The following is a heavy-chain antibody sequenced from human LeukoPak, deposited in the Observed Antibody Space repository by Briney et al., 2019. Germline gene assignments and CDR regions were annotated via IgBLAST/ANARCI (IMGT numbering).Heavy chain of an antibody. V-gene: IGHV1-2*02. J-gene: IGHJ5*02. CDR3: ARAYGSSYNGFDP. Sequence: ASVKVSCKASGYTFTGYYIHWVRQAPGQGLEWMGWINPNSGDTNYAQKFQGRVTMTRDTSISTAYMELSRLRSDDTAVYFCARAYGSSYNGFDPWGQGTLVTVSS. CDR1: GYTFTGYY. CDR2: INPNSGDT. D-gene: IGHD4-17*01.